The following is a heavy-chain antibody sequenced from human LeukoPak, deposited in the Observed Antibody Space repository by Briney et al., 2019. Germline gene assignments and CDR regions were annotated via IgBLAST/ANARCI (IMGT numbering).Heavy chain of an antibody. CDR2: IHPNSGGT. D-gene: IGHD2-15*01. Sequence: GASVKVSCKTSGYIFTDYYIHWVRQAPGQGLEWVGWIHPNSGGTKYAQSFQGRVTMTRDTSISTAYMEVSRLRSDDTAVYYCARDHGPYCSGGSCYGGNWFDPWGQGTPVTVSS. CDR3: ARDHGPYCSGGSCYGGNWFDP. CDR1: GYIFTDYY. J-gene: IGHJ5*02. V-gene: IGHV1-2*02.